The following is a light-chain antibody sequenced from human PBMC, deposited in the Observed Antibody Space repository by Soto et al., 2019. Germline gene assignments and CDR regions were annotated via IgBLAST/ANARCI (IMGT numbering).Light chain of an antibody. CDR3: SSYTTSSTWV. J-gene: IGLJ3*02. V-gene: IGLV2-14*01. Sequence: QSALTQPASVSGSPGQSITISCTGTSSDVGSYNYVSWFQQHPGKAPKLMIFDVSNRPSGVSNRFSGSKSGSTASLTISGLQAEDEADYYCSSYTTSSTWVFGGGTKLT. CDR2: DVS. CDR1: SSDVGSYNY.